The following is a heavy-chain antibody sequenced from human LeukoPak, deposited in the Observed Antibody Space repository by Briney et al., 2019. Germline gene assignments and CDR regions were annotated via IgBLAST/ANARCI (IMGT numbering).Heavy chain of an antibody. CDR2: IYYSGST. J-gene: IGHJ4*02. CDR3: ASAYSSGWYGTVDY. D-gene: IGHD6-19*01. V-gene: IGHV4-39*01. CDR1: GVSIRSSSYY. Sequence: WETLSLTCTVSGVSIRSSSYYLGWVRQPPGTGLEWVGRIYYSGSTYYNPSLKSRVTISVDTSKKQFSLKLSAETAADTAVYYCASAYSSGWYGTVDYWGQGTLVTVSS.